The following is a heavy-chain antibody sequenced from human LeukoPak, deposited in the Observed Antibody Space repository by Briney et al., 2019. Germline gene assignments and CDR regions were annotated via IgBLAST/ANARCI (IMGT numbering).Heavy chain of an antibody. J-gene: IGHJ4*02. CDR3: ARAPSVVRGVMGYYFDY. CDR1: GGSISSSSYY. V-gene: IGHV4-39*07. Sequence: SETLSLTCTVSGGSISSSSYYWGWIRQPPGTGLEWIGSIYYSGSTYYNPSLKSRVTISVDTSKNQFSLKLSSVTAADTAVYYCARAPSVVRGVMGYYFDYWGQGTLVTVSS. D-gene: IGHD3-10*01. CDR2: IYYSGST.